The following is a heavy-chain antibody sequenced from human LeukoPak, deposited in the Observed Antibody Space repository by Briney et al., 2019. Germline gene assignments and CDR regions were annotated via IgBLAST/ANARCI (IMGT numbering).Heavy chain of an antibody. J-gene: IGHJ4*01. CDR2: IYTSGIT. D-gene: IGHD3-10*01. V-gene: IGHV4-4*07. CDR1: GASISRYH. CDR3: ARDRQGDYYGAGAYSYYFDY. Sequence: SETLSLTCTVSGASISRYHWSWVRQAAGKGLEWIGCIYTSGITNYNPSLNSRVTISVDKPKNLFSLRLSSMTAADTAVYYCARDRQGDYYGAGAYSYYFDYWGHGTLVTVSS.